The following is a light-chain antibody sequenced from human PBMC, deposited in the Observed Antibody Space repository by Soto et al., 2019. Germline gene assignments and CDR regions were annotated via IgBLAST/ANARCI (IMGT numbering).Light chain of an antibody. CDR2: GAS. CDR3: QQGNDFPFT. Sequence: DIQMSQSPSSVSASVGDRVTITCLASRGASNWLAWYQQKPGKAPKLLIHGASSLQSGVPSRFSGSGSVTYFTLTIGSLEPDDFSTYVCQQGNDFPFTCGPGTKVDV. J-gene: IGKJ3*01. V-gene: IGKV1D-12*01. CDR1: RGASNW.